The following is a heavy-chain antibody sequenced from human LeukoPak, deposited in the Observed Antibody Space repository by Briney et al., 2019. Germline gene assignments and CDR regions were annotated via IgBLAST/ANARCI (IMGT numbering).Heavy chain of an antibody. D-gene: IGHD3-22*01. Sequence: GGSLRLSCAASGFTFSSYWMSWVRQAPGKGLEWVATIKQDGSEKDFVDSVKGRFTISRDNAKNSLYLQMNSLRAEDTALYYCARVGYYYHYWGQGTWSPSPQ. CDR2: IKQDGSEK. V-gene: IGHV3-7*01. CDR1: GFTFSSYW. CDR3: ARVGYYYHY. J-gene: IGHJ4*02.